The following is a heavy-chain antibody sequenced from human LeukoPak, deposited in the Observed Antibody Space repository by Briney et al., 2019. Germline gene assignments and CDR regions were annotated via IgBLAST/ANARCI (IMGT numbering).Heavy chain of an antibody. Sequence: GRSLRLSCAASGFTVSSNYMTWVRQAPGKGLQWVSVIYRGGTTYYADSVKGRFTISRDTSKNTLYIQMNSLRAEDTAVYYCARVGDYSAFDIWGQGTMVTVSS. CDR1: GFTVSSNY. CDR3: ARVGDYSAFDI. J-gene: IGHJ3*02. V-gene: IGHV3-53*01. CDR2: IYRGGTT. D-gene: IGHD4-17*01.